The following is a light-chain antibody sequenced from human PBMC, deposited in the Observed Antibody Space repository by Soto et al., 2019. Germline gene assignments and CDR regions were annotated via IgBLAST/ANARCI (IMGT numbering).Light chain of an antibody. CDR1: SSDVGGYNY. CDR2: DVS. V-gene: IGLV2-14*01. Sequence: QSVLTQSASVSGSPGQSITISCTGTSSDVGGYNYVSWYQQHPGKAPKLMIYDVSNRPSGVSNRFSGSKSGNTASLTISGLQAEDEADYYCSSYTSSSTYGFGTGTKVTVL. CDR3: SSYTSSSTYG. J-gene: IGLJ1*01.